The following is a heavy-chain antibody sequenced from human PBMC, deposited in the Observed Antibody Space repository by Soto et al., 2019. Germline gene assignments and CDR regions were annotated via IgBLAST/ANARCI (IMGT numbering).Heavy chain of an antibody. V-gene: IGHV4-59*01. D-gene: IGHD3-10*01. CDR3: ARAPGSWYFDS. CDR1: GGSISSYY. J-gene: IGHJ4*03. CDR2: VYYSGST. Sequence: SETLSLTCTVSGGSISSYYWSWIRQPPGKGLELIGYVYYSGSTNYNPSLRSRVNISVDTSKNQLSLKMSSVTAADTAVYYCARAPGSWYFDSWGQGTTVTVS.